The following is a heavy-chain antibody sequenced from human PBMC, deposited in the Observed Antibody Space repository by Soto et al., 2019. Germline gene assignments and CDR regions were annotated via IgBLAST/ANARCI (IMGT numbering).Heavy chain of an antibody. CDR2: ISPIFGSA. Sequence: SVKVSCKAFGGAFSSNAISWMRQAPGQGLEWIGTISPIFGSAAYAQRFQGRVTITADVPTNTAYMELSSLRSEDTAIYYCARDRSGSSGYYGMDVWGQGTTVTVSS. D-gene: IGHD3-10*01. V-gene: IGHV1-69*13. CDR3: ARDRSGSSGYYGMDV. CDR1: GGAFSSNA. J-gene: IGHJ6*02.